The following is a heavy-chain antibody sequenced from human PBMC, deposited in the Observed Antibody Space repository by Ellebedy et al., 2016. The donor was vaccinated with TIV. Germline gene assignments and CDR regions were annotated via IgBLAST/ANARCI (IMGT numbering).Heavy chain of an antibody. CDR3: AKDPALVYDTSYYYLDF. CDR2: ISGSGAAT. CDR1: GFTFSNYA. Sequence: PGGSLRLSCAASGFTFSNYALTWVRQAPGKGLEWVSSISGSGAATSYADSVKGRFTISRDNSKNTLYLQMESLRAEDTAVYYCAKDPALVYDTSYYYLDFWGQGTLVSVSS. J-gene: IGHJ4*02. V-gene: IGHV3-23*01. D-gene: IGHD3-22*01.